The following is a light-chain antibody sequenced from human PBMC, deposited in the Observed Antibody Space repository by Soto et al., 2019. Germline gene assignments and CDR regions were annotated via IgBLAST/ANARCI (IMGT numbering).Light chain of an antibody. CDR3: QQSQSTPWT. J-gene: IGKJ1*01. CDR1: QTITTY. Sequence: IHMTQSPSSLSASVGDRVTITCRASQTITTYLNWYHQKPGKAPPLLIYGASSLQSGVPSRFTGSGFGTDFTLTISSLQPEDFATYHCQQSQSTPWTFGQGTKLEIK. V-gene: IGKV1-39*01. CDR2: GAS.